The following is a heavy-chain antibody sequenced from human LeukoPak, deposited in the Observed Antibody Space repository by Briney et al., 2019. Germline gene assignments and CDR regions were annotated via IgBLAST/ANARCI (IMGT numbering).Heavy chain of an antibody. CDR1: GGSISSGDYY. CDR2: IYYSGST. D-gene: IGHD4-23*01. V-gene: IGHV4-30-4*01. Sequence: SETLSLTCTVSGGSISSGDYYRSWIRQPPGKGLEWIGYIYYSGSTYYNPSLKSRVTISVDTSKNQFSLKLSSVTAADTAVYYCARVYGGNNFGCFDYWGQGTLVTVSS. CDR3: ARVYGGNNFGCFDY. J-gene: IGHJ4*02.